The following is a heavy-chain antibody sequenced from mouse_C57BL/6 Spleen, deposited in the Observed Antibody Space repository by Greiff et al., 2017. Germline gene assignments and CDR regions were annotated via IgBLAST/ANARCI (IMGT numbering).Heavy chain of an antibody. V-gene: IGHV1-64*01. Sequence: QVQLQQPGAELVKPGASVKLSCKASGYTFTSYWMHWVKQRPGQGLEWIGMIHPNSGSTNYNEKFKSKATLTVDKSSSTAYMQLSSLTSEDSAVYYCASAFYDYDRGWFAYWGQGTLVTVSA. CDR3: ASAFYDYDRGWFAY. D-gene: IGHD2-4*01. CDR1: GYTFTSYW. J-gene: IGHJ3*01. CDR2: IHPNSGST.